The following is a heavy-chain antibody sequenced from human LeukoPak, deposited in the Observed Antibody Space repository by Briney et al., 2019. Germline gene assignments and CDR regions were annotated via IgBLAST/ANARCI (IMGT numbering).Heavy chain of an antibody. D-gene: IGHD5-24*01. J-gene: IGHJ4*02. CDR1: GFTFSSYA. Sequence: GGSLRLSCAASGFTFSSYAMSWVRQAPGKGLEWVANIKQDGSEKYYVDSVKGRFTISRDNAKNSLYLQMNSLRAEDTAVYYCARVEMATIPFDYWGQGTLVTVSS. CDR3: ARVEMATIPFDY. V-gene: IGHV3-7*01. CDR2: IKQDGSEK.